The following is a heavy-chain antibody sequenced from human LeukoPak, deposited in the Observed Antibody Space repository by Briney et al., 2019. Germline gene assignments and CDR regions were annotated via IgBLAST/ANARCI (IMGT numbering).Heavy chain of an antibody. CDR2: IYYSGNT. V-gene: IGHV4-59*01. D-gene: IGHD6-6*01. Sequence: KPSETLSLTCTVSGGSISSYFWIWIRQPPGKGLEWIGYIYYSGNTNSNPSLKSRVTISLDTSKNQFSLKLSSVTAADTAVYYCARAWEFSSSSGRAYYFDYWGQGTLVTVSS. CDR3: ARAWEFSSSSGRAYYFDY. CDR1: GGSISSYF. J-gene: IGHJ4*02.